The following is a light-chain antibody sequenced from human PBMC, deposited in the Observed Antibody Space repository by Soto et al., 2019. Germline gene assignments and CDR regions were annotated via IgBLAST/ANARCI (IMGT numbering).Light chain of an antibody. Sequence: EIVMTQSPDSLAVSLGERATIKCKSSQSVLYSSNDRSYLAWFQQKPGQPPKALIYWASSRESGVPDRFSGSGSGTDFTHSISSLQAEDVAVYYCQQYFDTPWTFGKGTKV. CDR2: WAS. CDR1: QSVLYSSNDRSY. CDR3: QQYFDTPWT. V-gene: IGKV4-1*01. J-gene: IGKJ1*01.